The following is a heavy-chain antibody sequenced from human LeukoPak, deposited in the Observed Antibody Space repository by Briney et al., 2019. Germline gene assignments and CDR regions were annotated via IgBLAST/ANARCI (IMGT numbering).Heavy chain of an antibody. CDR1: GFTFSSYS. V-gene: IGHV3-21*01. CDR2: I. D-gene: IGHD1-7*01. CDR3: ARDGEAYGWNYAFDY. J-gene: IGHJ4*02. Sequence: PGGSLRLSCAASGFTFSSYSMNWVRQAPGKGLGWVSSIKGRFTISRDNAKNSLYLQMNSLRAEDTAVYYCARDGEAYGWNYAFDYWGQGTLVTVSS.